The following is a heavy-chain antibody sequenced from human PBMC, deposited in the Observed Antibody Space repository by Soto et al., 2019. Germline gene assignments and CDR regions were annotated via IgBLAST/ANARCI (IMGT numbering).Heavy chain of an antibody. CDR2: IYWDDNK. CDR1: GFSLSTSGFN. J-gene: IGHJ5*02. V-gene: IGHV2-5*02. D-gene: IGHD1-26*01. CDR3: ARRPGASYSARFDA. Sequence: QIILTESGPTLVKPTQTLTLTYTFSGFSLSTSGFNVGWIRQPPGKALEWLALIYWDDNKLYSPSLKTRLTITKDTSKNKGVLSMTNMDPVDTATYYCARRPGASYSARFDAWGQGTLVTVS.